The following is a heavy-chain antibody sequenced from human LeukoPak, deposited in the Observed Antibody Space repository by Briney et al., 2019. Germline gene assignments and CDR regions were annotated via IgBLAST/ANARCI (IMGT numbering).Heavy chain of an antibody. V-gene: IGHV3-43*01. D-gene: IGHD3-22*01. CDR1: GFSFDEYT. J-gene: IGHJ1*01. CDR2: IHWNAASS. CDR3: ARGGYFDSSGYYGYFQH. Sequence: TGGSLRPSCSASGFSFDEYTMHWVRQAPGKGLEWVSLIHWNAASSYYADSVRGRFTISRDNNKNSLYLQMHTLRPEDTALYYCARGGYFDSSGYYGYFQHWGQGTPVTVSS.